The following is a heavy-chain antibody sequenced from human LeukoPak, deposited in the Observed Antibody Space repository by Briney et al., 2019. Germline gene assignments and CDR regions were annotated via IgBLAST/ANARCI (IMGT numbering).Heavy chain of an antibody. CDR2: IYYDGTT. D-gene: IGHD1-26*01. J-gene: IGHJ4*02. CDR3: ARQRVGNDY. Sequence: SETLSLTCTVSDGSISSYYWSWIRQPPGKGLEWIGYIYYDGTTNYNPSLKSRVTISIDTSKNQFSLKLSSVTAADTAVYYCARQRVGNDYWGQGTLVTVSS. V-gene: IGHV4-59*08. CDR1: DGSISSYY.